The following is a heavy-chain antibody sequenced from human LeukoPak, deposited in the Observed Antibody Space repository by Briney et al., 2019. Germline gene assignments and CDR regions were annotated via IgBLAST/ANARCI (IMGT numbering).Heavy chain of an antibody. CDR2: ISVYNGNT. CDR3: ARSDSGYDFAY. CDR1: GYTFTSYG. J-gene: IGHJ4*02. D-gene: IGHD5-12*01. Sequence: ASVKVSCKASGYTFTSYGINWVRQAPGQGLEWMGWISVYNGNTNYAQKLQDRVTMTTETSTNIAYMELRSPRSDDTAVYYCARSDSGYDFAYWGQGTLVTVSS. V-gene: IGHV1-18*01.